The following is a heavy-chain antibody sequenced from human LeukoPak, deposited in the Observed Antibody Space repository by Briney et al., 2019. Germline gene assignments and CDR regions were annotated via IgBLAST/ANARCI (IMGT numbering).Heavy chain of an antibody. CDR1: GGTFSSYA. J-gene: IGHJ4*02. Sequence: AASVKVSCKASGGTFSSYAISWVRQAPGQGLEWMGRIIPIFGTANYAQKFQGRVTITTDESTSTAYMELSSLRSEDTAVYYCARDGGGIAAADAFDYWGQGTLVTVSS. CDR2: IIPIFGTA. V-gene: IGHV1-69*05. CDR3: ARDGGGIAAADAFDY. D-gene: IGHD6-13*01.